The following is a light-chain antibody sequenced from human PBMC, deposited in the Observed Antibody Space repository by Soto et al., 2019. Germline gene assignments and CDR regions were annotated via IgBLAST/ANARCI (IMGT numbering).Light chain of an antibody. Sequence: QSVLTQPPSVSAAPGQKVTISCSGSSSNIGNNYVSWYQQFSGTAPKLLIYDNNKRPSGIPDRFSGSKSGTSATLGITGLQTGDEADYYCGTWDSSLTAVVFGGGTKLTVL. CDR3: GTWDSSLTAVV. CDR1: SSNIGNNY. V-gene: IGLV1-51*01. CDR2: DNN. J-gene: IGLJ2*01.